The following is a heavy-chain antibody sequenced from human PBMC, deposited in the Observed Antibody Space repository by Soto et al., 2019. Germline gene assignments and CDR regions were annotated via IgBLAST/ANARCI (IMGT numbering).Heavy chain of an antibody. J-gene: IGHJ6*02. V-gene: IGHV1-69*01. CDR1: GGTFSSYA. Sequence: QVQLVQSGAEVKKPGSSVKVSCKASGGTFSSYAISWVRQAPGQGLEWMGGIIPIFGTANYAQKFQGRVTITADESTSTAYMELSSLRSEDTAVYYCASGKLAVAGRNYYGMDVWGQGTTVTVSS. D-gene: IGHD6-19*01. CDR2: IIPIFGTA. CDR3: ASGKLAVAGRNYYGMDV.